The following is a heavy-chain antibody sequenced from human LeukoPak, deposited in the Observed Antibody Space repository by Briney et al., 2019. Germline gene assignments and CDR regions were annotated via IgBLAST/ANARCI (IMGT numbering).Heavy chain of an antibody. CDR2: IYHSGST. Sequence: SETLSLTCAVSGYSISSGYYWGWIPQPPGKGLEWIGSIYHSGSTYYNPSLKSRVTISVDTSKNQFSLKLSSVTAADTAVYYCARGPRSSYYDILTGFPHYMDVWGKGTTVTVSS. D-gene: IGHD3-9*01. CDR3: ARGPRSSYYDILTGFPHYMDV. J-gene: IGHJ6*03. CDR1: GYSISSGYY. V-gene: IGHV4-38-2*01.